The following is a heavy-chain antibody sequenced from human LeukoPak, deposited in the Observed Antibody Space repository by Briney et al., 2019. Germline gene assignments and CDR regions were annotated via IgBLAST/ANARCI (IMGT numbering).Heavy chain of an antibody. V-gene: IGHV3-30*03. CDR3: ASSSGWYKDAFDI. CDR2: ISYDGSNK. D-gene: IGHD6-19*01. CDR1: GFTFSSYG. J-gene: IGHJ3*02. Sequence: GGSLGLSCAASGFTFSSYGMHWVRQAPGKGLEWVAVISYDGSNKYYADSVKGRFTISRDNSKNTLYLQMNSLRAEDTAVYYCASSSGWYKDAFDIWGQGTMVTVSS.